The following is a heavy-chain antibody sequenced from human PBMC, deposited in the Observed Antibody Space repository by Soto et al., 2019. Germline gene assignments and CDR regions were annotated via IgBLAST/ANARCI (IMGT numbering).Heavy chain of an antibody. J-gene: IGHJ4*02. CDR1: GDSINNGDYY. D-gene: IGHD6-6*01. CDR3: AREYSSSYYFDY. Sequence: SETLSLTCTVSGDSINNGDYYWSWIRQHPGKGLEWIGYIYYSGSTYYNPSLKSRVTMSVDTPNNQFSLRLSSVTAADTAVYYCAREYSSSYYFDYWGQGTLVTVSS. V-gene: IGHV4-31*03. CDR2: IYYSGST.